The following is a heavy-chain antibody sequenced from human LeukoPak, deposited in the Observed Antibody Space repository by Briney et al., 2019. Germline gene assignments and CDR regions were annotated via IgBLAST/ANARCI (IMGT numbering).Heavy chain of an antibody. J-gene: IGHJ6*03. CDR2: IYYSGSA. CDR1: GGSISSYY. D-gene: IGHD4-11*01. CDR3: ARDKDYSNYGFDYYYYMDV. V-gene: IGHV4-59*01. Sequence: SETLSLTCTVSGGSISSYYWSWIRQPPGKGLEWIGYIYYSGSANYNPSLKSRVTISVDTSKNQFSLKLSSVTAADTAVYYCARDKDYSNYGFDYYYYMDVWGKGTTVTVSS.